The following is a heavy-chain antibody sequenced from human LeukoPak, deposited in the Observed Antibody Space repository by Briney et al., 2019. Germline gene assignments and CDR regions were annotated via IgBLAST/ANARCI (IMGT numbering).Heavy chain of an antibody. J-gene: IGHJ6*03. D-gene: IGHD6-6*01. CDR3: AKEGQLARYYYYYMDV. CDR2: ISGSGGST. Sequence: PGGSLRLSCAASGFTFSSYAMTWVRQAPGKGLEWVSAISGSGGSTYYADSVKGRFTISRDNSKNTLYLQMNSLRAEDTAVYYCAKEGQLARYYYYYMDVWGKGTTVTVSS. CDR1: GFTFSSYA. V-gene: IGHV3-23*01.